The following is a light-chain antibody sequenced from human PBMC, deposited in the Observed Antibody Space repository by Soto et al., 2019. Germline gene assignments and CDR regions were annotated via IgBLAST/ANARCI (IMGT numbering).Light chain of an antibody. Sequence: AIRMTQSPSSLSASAGDRVAIACRARQDVGRYLAWYQQKPGQAPKLLIYGASILQSGVPSRFSGGGSGTDFTLTISCLQSEDFATYYCQHYKNYPWTFGQGPKVEIK. CDR2: GAS. J-gene: IGKJ1*01. CDR1: QDVGRY. CDR3: QHYKNYPWT. V-gene: IGKV1-8*01.